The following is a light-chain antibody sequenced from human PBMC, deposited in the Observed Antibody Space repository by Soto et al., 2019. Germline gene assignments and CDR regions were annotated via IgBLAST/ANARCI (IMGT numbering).Light chain of an antibody. CDR1: SSDVGAYNY. Sequence: QSALTQPPSASGSPGLSVTISCTGTSSDVGAYNYVSWYQQLPGKAPKLIIYEVSKRPSGVPDRFSGSKSGNTASLTVSGLQAEDEADYYCTSYAGTYSFFYVFGTGTKLTVL. CDR3: TSYAGTYSFFYV. V-gene: IGLV2-8*01. J-gene: IGLJ1*01. CDR2: EVS.